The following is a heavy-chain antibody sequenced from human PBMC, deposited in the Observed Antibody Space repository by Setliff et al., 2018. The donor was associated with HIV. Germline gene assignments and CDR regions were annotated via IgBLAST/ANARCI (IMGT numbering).Heavy chain of an antibody. V-gene: IGHV4-39*01. D-gene: IGHD2-2*01. CDR1: GGSISRSSYY. Sequence: SETLSLTWTVSGGSISRSSYYWGWIRQPPGKGLEWIGSIYYSGSTYYNPSLKSRVTISVDTSKTQVSLKLSSVTAADTAVYYCASRVLGYCRSTSCLNWFDPWGQGTLVTVSS. CDR3: ASRVLGYCRSTSCLNWFDP. CDR2: IYYSGST. J-gene: IGHJ5*02.